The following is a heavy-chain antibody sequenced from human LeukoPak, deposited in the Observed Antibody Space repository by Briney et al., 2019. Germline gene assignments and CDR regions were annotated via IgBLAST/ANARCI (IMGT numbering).Heavy chain of an antibody. CDR2: IHYSGST. J-gene: IGHJ4*02. D-gene: IGHD6-6*01. V-gene: IGHV4-31*03. CDR3: ARHRAYSSSSPFDY. Sequence: SETLSLTCTVSGGSISSGGYYWSWIRQHPGKGLEWIGYIHYSGSTYYNPSLKSRITISVDTSKNQFSLRLSSVTAADTAVYYCARHRAYSSSSPFDYWGQGILVTVSS. CDR1: GGSISSGGYY.